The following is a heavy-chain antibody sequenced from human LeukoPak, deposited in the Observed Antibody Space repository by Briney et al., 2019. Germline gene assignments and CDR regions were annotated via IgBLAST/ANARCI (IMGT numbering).Heavy chain of an antibody. J-gene: IGHJ3*02. CDR2: IYHSGST. V-gene: IGHV4-38-2*01. CDR3: ARQDVGCSSASCYWALGAFDI. CDR1: GYSISSGYS. Sequence: KPSETLSLTCAVSGYSISSGYSWGWIRQPPRKGLEWIGGIYHSGSTYYNPSLKSRVTISLDTSKNQFSLRLSSVTVADTAVYYCARQDVGCSSASCYWALGAFDIWGQGTMVTVSS. D-gene: IGHD2-2*01.